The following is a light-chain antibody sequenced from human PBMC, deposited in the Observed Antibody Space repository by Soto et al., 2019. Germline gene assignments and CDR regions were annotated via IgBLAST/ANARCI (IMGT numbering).Light chain of an antibody. Sequence: EIVLTQSPGTLSLSPGERATLSCRASQSVTSNYLAWYQQKPGQAPRLLIYGASTRATGIPHRFGGSGSGTDFTLTISRLETEDFAVYYCHKYGTSPRMFGQGTKVEIK. CDR3: HKYGTSPRM. J-gene: IGKJ1*01. CDR2: GAS. V-gene: IGKV3-20*01. CDR1: QSVTSNY.